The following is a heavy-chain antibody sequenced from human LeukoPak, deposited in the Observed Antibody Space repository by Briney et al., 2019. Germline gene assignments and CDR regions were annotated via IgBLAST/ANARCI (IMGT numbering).Heavy chain of an antibody. D-gene: IGHD2-15*01. CDR3: ARHVRGKPAYCSGGSCYSGNYFDY. CDR2: IYYSGST. CDR1: GGTISSYY. V-gene: IGHV4-39*01. J-gene: IGHJ4*02. Sequence: SETLSLTCTVSGGTISSYYWGWIRLPAGKGLEWIASIYYSGSTFYNPSLKSRVTISVDTSKNQFSLKLSSVTAADTAVYYCARHVRGKPAYCSGGSCYSGNYFDYWGQGILVSVSS.